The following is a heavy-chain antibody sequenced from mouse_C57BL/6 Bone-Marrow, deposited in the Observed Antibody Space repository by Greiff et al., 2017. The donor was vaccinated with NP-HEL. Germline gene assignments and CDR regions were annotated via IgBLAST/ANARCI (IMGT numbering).Heavy chain of an antibody. D-gene: IGHD2-10*01. CDR2: INPGSGGT. V-gene: IGHV1-54*01. J-gene: IGHJ4*01. CDR1: GYAFTNYL. CDR3: ARCPSYYGNTYAMDY. Sequence: QVQLQQSGAELVRPGTSVKVSCKASGYAFTNYLIEWVKQWPGQGLEWIGVINPGSGGTNYNEKFKGKATLTADKSSSTAYMQLSSLTSEDSAVYFCARCPSYYGNTYAMDYWGQGTSVTVSS.